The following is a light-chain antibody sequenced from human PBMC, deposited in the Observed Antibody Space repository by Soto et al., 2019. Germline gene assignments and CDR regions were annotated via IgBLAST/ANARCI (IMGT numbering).Light chain of an antibody. J-gene: IGKJ1*01. V-gene: IGKV3-20*01. CDR2: LAS. CDR3: QHFGTSSWT. CDR1: QTISSAA. Sequence: EVVLTQSPGTLSLSPGERATLSCRASQTISSAALAWYQQKPGQAPRLLMYLASTRAPGIPDRFSGGGSGTDFTLTISTLEPEDVAVYYCQHFGTSSWTFGQGTKVEIK.